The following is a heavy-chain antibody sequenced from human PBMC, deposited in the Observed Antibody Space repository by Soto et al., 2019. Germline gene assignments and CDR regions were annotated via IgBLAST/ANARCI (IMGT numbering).Heavy chain of an antibody. V-gene: IGHV3-21*01. CDR3: ARIGRVRIAAAVNY. Sequence: LRLSCAASGFTFSSYSMNWVRQAPGKGLEWVSSISSNSSYIYYADSVKGRFTISRDNAKNSLYLQMNSLRAEDTAVYYCARIGRVRIAAAVNYWGQGTLVTVSS. CDR1: GFTFSSYS. D-gene: IGHD6-13*01. J-gene: IGHJ4*02. CDR2: ISSNSSYI.